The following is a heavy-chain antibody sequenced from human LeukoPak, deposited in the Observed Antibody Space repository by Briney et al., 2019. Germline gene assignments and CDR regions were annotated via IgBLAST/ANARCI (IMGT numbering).Heavy chain of an antibody. D-gene: IGHD6-13*01. V-gene: IGHV3-23*01. CDR1: GLTFSSYA. CDR2: ISGSGGST. Sequence: QPGGSLRLSCAASGLTFSSYAMSWVRQAPGKGLEWVSAISGSGGSTYYADSVKGRFTISRDNSKNTLYLQMNSLRAEDTAVYYCAKDQQLGLGRNYIAYWGQGTLVTVSS. J-gene: IGHJ4*02. CDR3: AKDQQLGLGRNYIAY.